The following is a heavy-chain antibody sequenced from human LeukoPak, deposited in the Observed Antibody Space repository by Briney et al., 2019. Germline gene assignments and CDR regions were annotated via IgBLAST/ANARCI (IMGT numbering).Heavy chain of an antibody. J-gene: IGHJ3*02. V-gene: IGHV4-61*01. Sequence: PSETLSLTCTVSGGSVSSGSYYWSWIRQPPGKGLEWIGYIYYSGSTNYNPSLKSRVTISVDTSKNQFSLKLSSVTAADTAVYYCARWGASGTWMQLWSGDAFDIWGQGTMVTVSS. D-gene: IGHD5-18*01. CDR1: GGSVSSGSYY. CDR2: IYYSGST. CDR3: ARWGASGTWMQLWSGDAFDI.